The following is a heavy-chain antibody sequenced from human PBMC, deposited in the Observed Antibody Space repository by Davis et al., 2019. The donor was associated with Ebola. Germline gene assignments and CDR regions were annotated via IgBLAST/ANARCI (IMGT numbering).Heavy chain of an antibody. CDR3: ARGTGSSWPI. V-gene: IGHV4-34*01. Sequence: PSDTLSLTCAVYGGSFSGYYWTWIRQPPGKGLEWIGEINHSGSTNYNPSLKSRVTISVDTSKNQFSLKLSSVTAADTAVYYCARGTGSSWPIWGQGTLVTVSS. CDR2: INHSGST. D-gene: IGHD6-13*01. J-gene: IGHJ4*02. CDR1: GGSFSGYY.